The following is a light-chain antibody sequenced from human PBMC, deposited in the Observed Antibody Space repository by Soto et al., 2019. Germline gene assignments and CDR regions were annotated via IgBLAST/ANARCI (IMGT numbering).Light chain of an antibody. CDR3: QQYGSSVWT. J-gene: IGKJ1*01. V-gene: IGKV3-20*01. CDR2: GAS. CDR1: QTVPSNY. Sequence: EIVLTQSPGTLSLSPGDRATLSCRASQTVPSNYLAWYQQKSGQTPKLLIYGASSRATGIPDRFSGSGSGTDFTLTIRRLEPEDFAVYYCQQYGSSVWTFGQGTKV.